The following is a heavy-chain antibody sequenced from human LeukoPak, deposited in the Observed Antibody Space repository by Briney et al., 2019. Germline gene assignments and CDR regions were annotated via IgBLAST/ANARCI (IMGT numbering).Heavy chain of an antibody. CDR2: INPSGGST. D-gene: IGHD3-10*01. J-gene: IGHJ6*02. Sequence: ASVKVSCKASGYTFTSYYMHWVRQAPGQGLEWMGIINPSGGSTSYAQKFQGRVTMTRDTSTSTVYMELSSLRSEDTAVYYCARGSVLWFGSQAWGYYYGMDVWGQGTTVTVSS. CDR3: ARGSVLWFGSQAWGYYYGMDV. V-gene: IGHV1-46*01. CDR1: GYTFTSYY.